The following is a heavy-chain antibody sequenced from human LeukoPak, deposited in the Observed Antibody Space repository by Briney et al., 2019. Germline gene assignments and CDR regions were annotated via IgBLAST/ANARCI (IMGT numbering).Heavy chain of an antibody. CDR3: PRDWIPQAVAV. Sequence: GGSLRLSCAASGFTFSSYWMSWVRQAPGKGLEWVANIKQDGSEKYYVDSVKGRFTISRDNAKNSLYLQMNSLRGEDTAVYYCPRDWIPQAVAVWAQGTTVPVP. CDR1: GFTFSSYW. D-gene: IGHD5-18*01. V-gene: IGHV3-7*01. CDR2: IKQDGSEK. J-gene: IGHJ6*02.